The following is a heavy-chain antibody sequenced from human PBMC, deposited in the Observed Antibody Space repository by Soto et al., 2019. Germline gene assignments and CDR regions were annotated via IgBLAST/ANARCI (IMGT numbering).Heavy chain of an antibody. Sequence: GGSLSLSCAASGFTFSSYSMNWVRQAPGKGLEWVSSISSSSSYIYYADSVKGRFTISRDSAKNSLFLQMNSLRAEDTAVYYCARGLDGSSSPDYWGQGTLVTVSS. CDR1: GFTFSSYS. CDR3: ARGLDGSSSPDY. V-gene: IGHV3-21*01. CDR2: ISSSSSYI. J-gene: IGHJ4*02. D-gene: IGHD6-6*01.